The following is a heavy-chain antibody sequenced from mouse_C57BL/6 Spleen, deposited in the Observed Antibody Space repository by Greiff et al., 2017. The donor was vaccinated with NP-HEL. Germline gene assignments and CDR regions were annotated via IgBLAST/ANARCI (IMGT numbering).Heavy chain of an antibody. Sequence: QVQLQQPGAELVKPGASVKLSCKASGYTFTSYWMHWVKQRPGQGLEWIGMIHPNSGSTNYNEKFKSKATLTVDKSSSTAYMQLSSLTSEDSAVYYCARRTTVVAIYFAYWGQGTTLTVSS. V-gene: IGHV1-64*01. CDR3: ARRTTVVAIYFAY. CDR1: GYTFTSYW. CDR2: IHPNSGST. J-gene: IGHJ2*01. D-gene: IGHD1-1*01.